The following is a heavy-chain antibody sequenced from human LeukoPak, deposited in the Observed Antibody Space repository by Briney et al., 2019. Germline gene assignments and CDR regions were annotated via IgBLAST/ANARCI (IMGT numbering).Heavy chain of an antibody. V-gene: IGHV3-9*01. CDR2: ISWNSGSI. D-gene: IGHD3-9*01. J-gene: IGHJ4*02. CDR1: GFTFDDYA. CDR3: AKGSKADYDILTGYFGYFDY. Sequence: PGRSLRLSCAASGFTFDDYAMHWVRQAPGKGLEWVSGISWNSGSIGYADSVKGRFTISRDNAKNSLYLQMNSLRAEDTALYYCAKGSKADYDILTGYFGYFDYWGQGTLVTVSS.